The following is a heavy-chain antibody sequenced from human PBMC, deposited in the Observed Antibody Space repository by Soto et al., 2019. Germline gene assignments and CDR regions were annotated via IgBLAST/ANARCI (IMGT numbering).Heavy chain of an antibody. J-gene: IGHJ4*02. CDR3: AKDGEGMATITDYFDY. CDR2: ISGSGGST. D-gene: IGHD5-12*01. V-gene: IGHV3-23*01. Sequence: GSLRLSCAASGFTFSSYAMSWVRQAPGKGLEWVSAISGSGGSTYYADSVKGRFTISRDNSKNTLYLQMNSLRAEDTAVYYCAKDGEGMATITDYFDYWGQGTLVTVSS. CDR1: GFTFSSYA.